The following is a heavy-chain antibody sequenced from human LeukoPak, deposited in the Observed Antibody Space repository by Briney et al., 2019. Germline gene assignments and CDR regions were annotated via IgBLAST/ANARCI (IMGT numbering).Heavy chain of an antibody. CDR1: GFTFSSYW. V-gene: IGHV3-7*01. CDR3: ARELMSQQWLVLGAFDI. J-gene: IGHJ3*02. D-gene: IGHD6-19*01. CDR2: IKTDGSQI. Sequence: PGGSLRLSCVASGFTFSSYWMTWVRQAPGKGLEWVANIKTDGSQIYYVDSVKGRFNISRDNAKNSLYLQMNSLRAEDTAVYYCARELMSQQWLVLGAFDIWGQGTMVTVSS.